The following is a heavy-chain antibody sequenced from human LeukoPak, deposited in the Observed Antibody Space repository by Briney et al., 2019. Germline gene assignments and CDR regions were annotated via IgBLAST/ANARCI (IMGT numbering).Heavy chain of an antibody. Sequence: ASVKVSCKASGGTFSSYAISWVRQAPGQGLEWMGWISAYNGNTNYAQKLQGRVTMTTDTSTSTAYMELRSLRSDDTAVYYCARVPPTPSKPYYYYYYYMGVWGKGTTVTVSS. V-gene: IGHV1-18*01. CDR1: GGTFSSYA. J-gene: IGHJ6*03. CDR2: ISAYNGNT. CDR3: ARVPPTPSKPYYYYYYYMGV. D-gene: IGHD1-14*01.